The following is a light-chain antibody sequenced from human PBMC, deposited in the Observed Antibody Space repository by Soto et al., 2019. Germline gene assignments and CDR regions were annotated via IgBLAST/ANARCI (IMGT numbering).Light chain of an antibody. Sequence: DIQMTQSPSSLSASVGDSVTITCQSSQDIKNYLNWYQQKSGKAPKLLIYDESNLETGVPSMFSGSGSGTDFTFTINSLQPEDIATYYCQQYDNLPLTFGGGTKVEIK. J-gene: IGKJ4*01. CDR3: QQYDNLPLT. CDR1: QDIKNY. CDR2: DES. V-gene: IGKV1-33*01.